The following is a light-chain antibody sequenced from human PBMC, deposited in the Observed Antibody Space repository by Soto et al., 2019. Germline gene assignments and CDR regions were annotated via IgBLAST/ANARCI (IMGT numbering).Light chain of an antibody. CDR2: GAS. J-gene: IGKJ1*01. CDR1: QSISSN. V-gene: IGKV3D-15*01. Sequence: EIVMTQSPATLSVSPGERATLSCRASQSISSNLAWYQQKPGQAPRLLIYGASTRATGISARFSGSGSGTEFTLTISSLQSEDFAVYYCQQYNNWPWTFGQGTTGDIK. CDR3: QQYNNWPWT.